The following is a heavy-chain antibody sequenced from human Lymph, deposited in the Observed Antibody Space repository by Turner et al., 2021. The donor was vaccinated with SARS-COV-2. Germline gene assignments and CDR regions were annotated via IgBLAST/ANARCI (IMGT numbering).Heavy chain of an antibody. CDR1: GFTVSSYA. Sequence: EVQLLESGGGLVQPGGSLRLSCAASGFTVSSYAMSWVRQAPGKGLEWVSAIGGSGGSTYYADSVKGRFTISRDNSKNTLYLQMNSLRAEDTAVYYCANLYSSSAAGDPWGQGTLVTVSS. J-gene: IGHJ5*02. V-gene: IGHV3-23*01. CDR2: IGGSGGST. D-gene: IGHD6-6*01. CDR3: ANLYSSSAAGDP.